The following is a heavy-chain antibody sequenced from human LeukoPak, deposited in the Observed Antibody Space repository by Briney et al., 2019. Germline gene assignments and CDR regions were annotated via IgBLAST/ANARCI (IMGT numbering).Heavy chain of an antibody. D-gene: IGHD6-13*01. V-gene: IGHV3-48*03. CDR2: ISSSGGTI. Sequence: PGGSLRLSCAASGFTFSSFEMNWVRQAPGKGLEWVSYISSSGGTIYYADSVKGRFTISRDNAKNSLYLQMNSLRAEDTAIYYCARSGQHLFDFWGQGTLVTVSS. CDR1: GFTFSSFE. CDR3: ARSGQHLFDF. J-gene: IGHJ4*02.